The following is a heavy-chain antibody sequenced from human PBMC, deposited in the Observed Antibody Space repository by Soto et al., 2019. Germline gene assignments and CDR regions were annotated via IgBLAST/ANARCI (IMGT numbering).Heavy chain of an antibody. J-gene: IGHJ6*02. CDR2: IYYSGST. D-gene: IGHD6-6*01. Sequence: QVQLQESGPGLVKPSQTLSLTCTVSGGSISSGGYYWSWLRQHPGKGLEWIGYIYYSGSTYYNPSLKSRVTISVDTSKNQFSLKLSSVTAADTAVYYCASVGYSSSLLYYYYGMDVWGQGTTVTVSS. V-gene: IGHV4-31*03. CDR3: ASVGYSSSLLYYYYGMDV. CDR1: GGSISSGGYY.